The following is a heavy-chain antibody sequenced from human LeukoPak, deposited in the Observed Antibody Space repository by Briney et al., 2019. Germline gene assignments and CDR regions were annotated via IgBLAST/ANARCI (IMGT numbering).Heavy chain of an antibody. D-gene: IGHD1-26*01. CDR1: GGSISSSNW. Sequence: SETLSLTCAVSGGSISSSNWWSWVRQPPGKGLEWIGSIYHSGGTYYNPSLKSRVTISVDTSKNQFSLKLSSVTAADTAVYYCARDLEYSGSSGGIWGQGTMVTVSS. CDR2: IYHSGGT. J-gene: IGHJ3*02. CDR3: ARDLEYSGSSGGI. V-gene: IGHV4-4*02.